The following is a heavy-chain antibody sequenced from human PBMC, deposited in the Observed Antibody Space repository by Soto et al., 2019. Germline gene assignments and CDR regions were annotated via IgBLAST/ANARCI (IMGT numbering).Heavy chain of an antibody. J-gene: IGHJ5*02. CDR1: GDSIRGSNW. CDR2: IYHSGNT. D-gene: IGHD6-6*01. V-gene: IGHV4-4*02. Sequence: QVQLQESDPGLVKPSGTLSLTCAVSGDSIRGSNWWNWVRQPPGKGLEWIGEIYHSGNTNYNPSLKSRVTFSVDKSKNQFSLRLTSVTAADTAVYYCARGRYSSSGFDPWGQGILVTVSP. CDR3: ARGRYSSSGFDP.